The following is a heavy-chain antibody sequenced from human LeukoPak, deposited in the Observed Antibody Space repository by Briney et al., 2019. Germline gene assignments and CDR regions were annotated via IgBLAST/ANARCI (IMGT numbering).Heavy chain of an antibody. V-gene: IGHV4-30-4*08. CDR2: IYYSGST. CDR1: GDSISSGDYY. D-gene: IGHD3-3*01. J-gene: IGHJ4*02. CDR3: ARGLYDFWSGYPPYFDY. Sequence: SQTLSLTCTVSGDSISSGDYYWSWIRQPPGKGLECIGYIYYSGSTYYNPSLKSRVTISVDTSKNQFSLKLSSVTAADTAVYYCARGLYDFWSGYPPYFDYWGQGTLVTVSS.